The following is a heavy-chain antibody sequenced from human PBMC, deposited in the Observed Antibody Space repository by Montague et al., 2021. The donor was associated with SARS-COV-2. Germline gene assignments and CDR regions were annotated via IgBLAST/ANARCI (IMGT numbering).Heavy chain of an antibody. CDR1: GGSFNGYY. V-gene: IGHV4-34*01. J-gene: IGHJ6*02. CDR2: INHSGST. D-gene: IGHD3-10*01. CDR3: ARVRFYGSGTSLCMDV. Sequence: SETLSLTCAVYGGSFNGYYWSWIRQPPGKGLEWIGEINHSGSTNYNPSLKSRVTISVDTSKNQFSLKLSSVTAADTAVYYCARVRFYGSGTSLCMDVWGQGTTVTVSS.